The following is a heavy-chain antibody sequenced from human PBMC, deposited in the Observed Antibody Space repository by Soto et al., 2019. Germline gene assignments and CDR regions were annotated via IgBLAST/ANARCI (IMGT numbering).Heavy chain of an antibody. Sequence: SETLSLTCTVSGGSVSSGGYYWSWIRQHPGKGLEWIGYIYYSGSTYYNPSLKSRVTISVDTSKNQFSLKLSSVTAADTAVYYCARDLWEYDSSGSYYYYGMDVWGQGTTVTVSS. V-gene: IGHV4-31*03. CDR3: ARDLWEYDSSGSYYYYGMDV. D-gene: IGHD3-22*01. CDR2: IYYSGST. CDR1: GGSVSSGGYY. J-gene: IGHJ6*02.